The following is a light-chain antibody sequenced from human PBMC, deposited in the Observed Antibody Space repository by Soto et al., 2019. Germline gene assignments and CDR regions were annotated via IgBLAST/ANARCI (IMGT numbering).Light chain of an antibody. CDR2: AAS. CDR1: QDINNY. V-gene: IGKV1-39*01. J-gene: IGKJ4*01. CDR3: QQSYGTPQIT. Sequence: DIQLTQSPSSLSASIGDRVTITCRASQDINNYLNWYQMKPGKVPALLIYAASSLRSGVPSRFSGSGSGTDFTLTISSLQPGDFATYYCQQSYGTPQITFGGGTKVEIK.